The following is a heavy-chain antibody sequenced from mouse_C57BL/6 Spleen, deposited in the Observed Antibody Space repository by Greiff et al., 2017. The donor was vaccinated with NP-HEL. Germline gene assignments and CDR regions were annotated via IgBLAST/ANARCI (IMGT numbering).Heavy chain of an antibody. D-gene: IGHD1-1*01. CDR3: GSFPTVPSWFAY. CDR1: GYAFSSSW. Sequence: QVQLQQSGPELVKPGASVKISCKASGYAFSSSWMNWVKQRPGKGLEWIGRIYPGDGDTNYNGKFKGKATLTADKSSSTAYMQLSSLTSEDSAVYFCGSFPTVPSWFAYWGQGTLVTVSA. CDR2: IYPGDGDT. V-gene: IGHV1-82*01. J-gene: IGHJ3*01.